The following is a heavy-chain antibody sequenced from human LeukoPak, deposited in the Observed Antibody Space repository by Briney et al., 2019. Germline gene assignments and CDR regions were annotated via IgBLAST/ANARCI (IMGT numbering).Heavy chain of an antibody. J-gene: IGHJ5*01. Sequence: TGGSLRLSCAASGFTFSSYWMHWVRQVPGKGLVWVSRINTDGSTITYADSVKGRFTISRDNAKNTLYLQMNSLIAEDTAVYFCTRAGYSSGFDSWGQGTLVTVSS. CDR1: GFTFSSYW. V-gene: IGHV3-74*01. CDR3: TRAGYSSGFDS. CDR2: INTDGSTI. D-gene: IGHD6-19*01.